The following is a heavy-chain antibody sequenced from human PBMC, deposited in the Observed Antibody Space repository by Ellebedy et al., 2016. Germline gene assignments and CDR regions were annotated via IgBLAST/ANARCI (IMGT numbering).Heavy chain of an antibody. J-gene: IGHJ4*02. Sequence: GESLKISXVASGFTFRNFFMSWVRQAPGGGLEWISTISGDGDIIFSADSMKGRFTISRDNSRYTLYLQMDSLRATDTAVYYCYYGHYSGYWGQGTLVTVSS. D-gene: IGHD4-17*01. CDR2: ISGDGDII. CDR1: GFTFRNFF. CDR3: YYGHYSGY. V-gene: IGHV3-23*01.